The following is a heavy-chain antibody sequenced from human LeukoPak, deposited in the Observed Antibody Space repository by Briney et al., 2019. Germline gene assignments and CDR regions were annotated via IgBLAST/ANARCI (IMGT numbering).Heavy chain of an antibody. Sequence: PGASLRLSCAASGFTVSSNYMSWVRQAPGKGLEWVSVIYSGGSTYYADSVKGRFTISRDNSKNTLYLQMNSLRAEDTAVYYCARERRNTAMVTALDYWGQGTLVTVSS. D-gene: IGHD5-18*01. V-gene: IGHV3-53*01. J-gene: IGHJ4*02. CDR3: ARERRNTAMVTALDY. CDR1: GFTVSSNY. CDR2: IYSGGST.